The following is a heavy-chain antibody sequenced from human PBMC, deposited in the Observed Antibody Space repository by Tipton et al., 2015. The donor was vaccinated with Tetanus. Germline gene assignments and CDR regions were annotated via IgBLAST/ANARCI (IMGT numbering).Heavy chain of an antibody. V-gene: IGHV3-30*03. J-gene: IGHJ2*01. CDR3: AREGYSYGKYWYFDL. D-gene: IGHD5-18*01. Sequence: LRLSCAASGFTFSSYGMHWVRQAPGKGLEWVAVISYDGSNKYYADSVKGRFTISRDNSKNTLYLQMNSLRAEDTAVYYCAREGYSYGKYWYFDLWGRGTLVTVSS. CDR2: ISYDGSNK. CDR1: GFTFSSYG.